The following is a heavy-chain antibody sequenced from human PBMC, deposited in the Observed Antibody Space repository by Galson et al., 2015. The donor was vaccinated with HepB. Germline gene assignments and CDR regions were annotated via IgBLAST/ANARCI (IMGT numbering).Heavy chain of an antibody. J-gene: IGHJ5*02. V-gene: IGHV4-59*12. CDR1: GGSINSYY. CDR3: ARGEGYSYGNWFDP. Sequence: SETLSLTCTVSGGSINSYYWSWIRQPPGKGLEWIGYIYYSGSTNYNPSLKSRVTISVDTSKNQFSLKLSSVTAADTAVYYCARGEGYSYGNWFDPWGQGTLVTVSS. D-gene: IGHD5-18*01. CDR2: IYYSGST.